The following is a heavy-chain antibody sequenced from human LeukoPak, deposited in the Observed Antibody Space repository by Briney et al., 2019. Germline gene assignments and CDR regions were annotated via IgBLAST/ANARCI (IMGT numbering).Heavy chain of an antibody. CDR1: GVTLSTFA. CDR2: IVLASDET. Sequence: SSTVSGVTLSTFAVQSGPRARGPRLEWMGGIVLASDETDSAQKFQQRVTFTRDRSTTTAYMELSSLRSDETAVYYCGAGSDLYGLDLWGRGTMVTVSS. CDR3: GAGSDLYGLDL. J-gene: IGHJ3*01. V-gene: IGHV1-58*01.